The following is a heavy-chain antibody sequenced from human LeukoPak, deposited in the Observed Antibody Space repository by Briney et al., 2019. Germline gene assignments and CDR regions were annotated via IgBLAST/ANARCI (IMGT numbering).Heavy chain of an antibody. D-gene: IGHD3-16*01. CDR2: INQDGSEQ. CDR3: AGGALDY. CDR1: GFTFSYYW. Sequence: PGGSLRLSCAASGFTFSYYWMTWVRQAPGQGLAWVAHINQDGSEQHFVGSVQGRFTISRDNAKNSLYLQMDSLRAEDTAVYYGAGGALDYWGQGTPVTVSS. V-gene: IGHV3-7*04. J-gene: IGHJ1*01.